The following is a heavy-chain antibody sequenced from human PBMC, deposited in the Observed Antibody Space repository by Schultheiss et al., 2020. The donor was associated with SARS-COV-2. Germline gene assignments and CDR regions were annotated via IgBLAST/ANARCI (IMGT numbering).Heavy chain of an antibody. V-gene: IGHV3-33*03. CDR3: ATDSLPRIV. J-gene: IGHJ6*02. D-gene: IGHD3-10*01. Sequence: GESLKISCTASGFTFGDYAMSWFRQAPGKGLEWVAVIWYDGSNKYYADSVKGRFTISRDNAKNSLYLQMNSLRAEDTAVYYCATDSLPRIVWGQGTTVTVSS. CDR2: IWYDGSNK. CDR1: GFTFGDYA.